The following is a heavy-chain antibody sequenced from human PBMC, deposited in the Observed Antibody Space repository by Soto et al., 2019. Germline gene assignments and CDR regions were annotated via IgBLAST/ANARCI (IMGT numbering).Heavy chain of an antibody. CDR2: IYYSGST. CDR1: GGYLSRGGYY. Sequence: PSETMSLTCTVSGGYLSRGGYYWSWIHQHPGKGLEWIGYIYYSGSTYYNPSLNSRVTISVDTSKNQFSLKLSSVTAADTAVYYCARDSPPIYGESNGPDWYFDLWGRGTLVTVSS. CDR3: ARDSPPIYGESNGPDWYFDL. V-gene: IGHV4-31*03. J-gene: IGHJ2*01. D-gene: IGHD4-17*01.